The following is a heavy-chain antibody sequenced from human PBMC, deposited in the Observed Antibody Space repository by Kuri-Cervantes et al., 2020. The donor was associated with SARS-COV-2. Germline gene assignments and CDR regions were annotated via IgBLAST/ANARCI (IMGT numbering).Heavy chain of an antibody. V-gene: IGHV3-23*01. CDR3: ARYFRDHVLLWFGELNEPFDY. Sequence: GESLKISCAASGFTFSSYAMSWVRQAPGKGLEWVSAISGSGGSTYYADSVKGRFTISRDNAKNSLYLQMNSLRAEDTAVYYCARYFRDHVLLWFGELNEPFDYWGQGTLVTVSS. CDR1: GFTFSSYA. D-gene: IGHD3-10*01. J-gene: IGHJ4*02. CDR2: ISGSGGST.